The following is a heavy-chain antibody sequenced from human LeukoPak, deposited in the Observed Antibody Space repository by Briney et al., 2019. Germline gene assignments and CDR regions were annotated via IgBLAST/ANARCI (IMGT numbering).Heavy chain of an antibody. V-gene: IGHV3-33*06. CDR1: GFTFSHYA. CDR2: IWNDGSDK. CDR3: AKDAERGFDFSNSLQS. D-gene: IGHD4-11*01. J-gene: IGHJ4*02. Sequence: GGSLRLSCTTSGFTFSHYAMHWVRQAPGKGLEWVAVIWNDGSDKYYGGSVQGRFTISRDNSKKSVYLPLSSLRVEDTAVYYCAKDAERGFDFSNSLQSWGQGTLVTVSS.